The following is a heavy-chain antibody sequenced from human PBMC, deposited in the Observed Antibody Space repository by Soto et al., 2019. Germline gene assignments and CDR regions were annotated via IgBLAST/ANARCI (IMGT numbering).Heavy chain of an antibody. Sequence: EVQLVESGGGLVQPGGSLRLSCAASGFTFSSYWMHWVRQAPGKGLMWVSRINGDGSATNYADSVKGRFTISSDNAKNTVYLQMNSLRAEDTAMYYCARGTNGVSHEWGQGTLVTVSS. CDR3: ARGTNGVSHE. CDR2: INGDGSAT. D-gene: IGHD2-8*01. J-gene: IGHJ4*02. CDR1: GFTFSSYW. V-gene: IGHV3-74*01.